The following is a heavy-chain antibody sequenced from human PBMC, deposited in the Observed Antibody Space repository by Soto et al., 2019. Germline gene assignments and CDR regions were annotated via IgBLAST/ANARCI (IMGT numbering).Heavy chain of an antibody. CDR1: GYTFTSYA. Sequence: ASVEVSCKASGYTFTSYAIHWVRQAPGERLEWMGWINAGNGKKKYSQKFQGRVTITRDTSASTAYMELSSLRSEDTAVYYCARSNMDYYDSSGYPGYWGQGPLITVSS. D-gene: IGHD3-22*01. V-gene: IGHV1-3*01. CDR3: ARSNMDYYDSSGYPGY. J-gene: IGHJ4*02. CDR2: INAGNGKK.